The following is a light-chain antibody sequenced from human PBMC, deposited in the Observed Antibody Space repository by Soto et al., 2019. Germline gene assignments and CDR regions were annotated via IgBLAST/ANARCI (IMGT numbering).Light chain of an antibody. V-gene: IGKV3-20*01. J-gene: IGKJ1*01. CDR3: QQYGSSPRT. Sequence: ESVLTQSPGTLSLSPGERATLSCRASQSVSNSYLAWYQQKFGQAPRLLIYGASSRATGIPDRFSGSGSGTDFTLTISRLEPEDFAVYYCQQYGSSPRTFGQGTKVDIK. CDR1: QSVSNSY. CDR2: GAS.